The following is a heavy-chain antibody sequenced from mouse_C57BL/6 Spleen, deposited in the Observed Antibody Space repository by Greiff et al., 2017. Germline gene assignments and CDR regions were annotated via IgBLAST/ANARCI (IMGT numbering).Heavy chain of an antibody. CDR2: ISSGSSTI. V-gene: IGHV5-17*01. CDR1: GFTFSDYG. CDR3: ARGITTVGYFDV. J-gene: IGHJ1*03. D-gene: IGHD1-1*01. Sequence: EVMLVESGGGLVKPGGSLKLSCAASGFTFSDYGMHWVRQAPEKGLEWVAYISSGSSTIYYADTVKGRFTISRDNAKNTLCLQMTSLRSEDTAMYYCARGITTVGYFDVWGTGTTVTVSS.